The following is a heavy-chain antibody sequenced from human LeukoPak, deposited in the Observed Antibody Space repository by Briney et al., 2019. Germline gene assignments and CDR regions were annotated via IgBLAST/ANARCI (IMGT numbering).Heavy chain of an antibody. CDR3: ARVGAVTGAFDY. Sequence: GGSLRLSCAASGFTFSSYWMHWVRQAPGKGLVWVSRIKSDGSSTSYADSVKGRFTISRDNAKSTLYLQMNSLRAEDTAVYYCARVGAVTGAFDYWGQGTLVTASS. D-gene: IGHD2-8*02. CDR1: GFTFSSYW. J-gene: IGHJ4*02. V-gene: IGHV3-74*01. CDR2: IKSDGSST.